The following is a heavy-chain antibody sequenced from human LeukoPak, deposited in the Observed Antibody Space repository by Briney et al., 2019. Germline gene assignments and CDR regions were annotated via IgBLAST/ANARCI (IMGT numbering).Heavy chain of an antibody. V-gene: IGHV4-34*01. J-gene: IGHJ4*02. CDR1: GVSFNDYY. CDR3: TRMTAGHDY. Sequence: SETLSLTCAVSGVSFNDYYWSWVRQTPGKGLEWIGEINHSGYTNDSPSLKSRVTLSIDTSRKQFSLNLRSVTVVDTGIYYCTRMTAGHDYWGQGTLVTVSS. CDR2: INHSGYT. D-gene: IGHD2-21*02.